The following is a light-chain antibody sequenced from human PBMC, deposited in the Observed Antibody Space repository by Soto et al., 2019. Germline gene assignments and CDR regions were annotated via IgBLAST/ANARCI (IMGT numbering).Light chain of an antibody. Sequence: DIQLTQSPSSVSASVGDRVTITCRASQGISSWLAWYQQRPGKAPKLLISAASTLHSGVPSRFSGSGSGTDFTLTITSRQPEDFATYFCQQTNSLPVTFGQGTRLEI. CDR2: AAS. CDR1: QGISSW. CDR3: QQTNSLPVT. J-gene: IGKJ5*01. V-gene: IGKV1-12*01.